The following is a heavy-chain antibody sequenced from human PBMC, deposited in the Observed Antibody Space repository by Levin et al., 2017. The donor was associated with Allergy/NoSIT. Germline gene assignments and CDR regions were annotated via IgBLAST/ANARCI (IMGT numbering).Heavy chain of an antibody. CDR3: TKDGGWLGAITARGYLQD. CDR1: GYTFSDYQ. CDR2: INPYSGIT. V-gene: IGHV1-2*02. J-gene: IGHJ4*02. D-gene: IGHD3-10*01. Sequence: GESLKISCKASGYTFSDYQIQWLRQAPGQGLEWMGWINPYSGITDYAQKFQGRLTLTRDMSTNTAYMDLTRLTSDDTAVYYCTKDGGWLGAITARGYLQDWGQGTLVTVSS.